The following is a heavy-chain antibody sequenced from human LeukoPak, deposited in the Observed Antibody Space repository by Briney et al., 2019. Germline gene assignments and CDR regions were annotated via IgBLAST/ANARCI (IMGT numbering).Heavy chain of an antibody. J-gene: IGHJ4*02. CDR3: ARGAGALTLDYFDY. CDR1: GGSFSGYY. Sequence: SETLSLTCAVYGGSFSGYYWSWTRQPPGKGLEWIGEINHSGSTNYNPSLKSRVTISADTSKNQFSLKLSSVTAADTAVYYCARGAGALTLDYFDYWGQGTLVTVSS. CDR2: INHSGST. D-gene: IGHD4/OR15-4a*01. V-gene: IGHV4-34*01.